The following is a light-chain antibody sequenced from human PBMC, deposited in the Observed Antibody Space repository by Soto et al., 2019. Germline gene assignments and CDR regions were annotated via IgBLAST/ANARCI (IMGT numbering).Light chain of an antibody. J-gene: IGKJ5*01. CDR3: QQYASWPPIT. CDR2: GAS. V-gene: IGKV3-15*01. Sequence: EIGVYQSLATVSVSQRERATLSCRASQSVGINLAWYQQKHGQAPRLLIHGASTRATGIPARFSGSGSGTEFTLTISSLQSEDLAVYYCQQYASWPPITFAQGTRLEIK. CDR1: QSVGIN.